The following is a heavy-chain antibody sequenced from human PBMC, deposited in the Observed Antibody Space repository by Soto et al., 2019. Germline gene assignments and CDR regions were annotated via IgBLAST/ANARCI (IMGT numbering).Heavy chain of an antibody. CDR3: AKKIAAYSSGWPYYYYYGMDV. CDR2: ISGSGGST. CDR1: GFTFSSYV. D-gene: IGHD6-19*01. J-gene: IGHJ6*02. V-gene: IGHV3-23*01. Sequence: WGSLRLSCAASGFTFSSYVMSWVRQAPWKGLEWVSAISGSGGSTYYADSVKGRFTISRDNSKNTLYLQMNSLRAEDTAVYYCAKKIAAYSSGWPYYYYYGMDVWGQGTTVTVSS.